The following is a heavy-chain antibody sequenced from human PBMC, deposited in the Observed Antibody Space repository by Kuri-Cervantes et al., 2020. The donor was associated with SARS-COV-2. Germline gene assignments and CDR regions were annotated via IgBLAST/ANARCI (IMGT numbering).Heavy chain of an antibody. CDR3: ARDLVVSSGWDYYMDV. V-gene: IGHV3-33*01. J-gene: IGHJ6*03. D-gene: IGHD6-19*01. CDR1: GFTFSSYG. CDR2: IWYDGSNK. Sequence: LSLTCAASGFTFSSYGTHWVRQAPGKGLEWVAVIWYDGSNKYYADSVKGRFTISRDNSKNTLYLQMNSLRAEDTAVYYCARDLVVSSGWDYYMDVWGKGTTVTVSS.